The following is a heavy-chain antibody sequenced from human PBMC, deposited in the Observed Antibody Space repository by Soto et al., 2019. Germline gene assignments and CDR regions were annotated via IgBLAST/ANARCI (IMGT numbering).Heavy chain of an antibody. Sequence: GASVKVSCKASGYTFTSYYMHWVRQAPGQGLEWIGLVNPSGGSTSYAQKFQGRVTMTRDTSTSTVYMQLSSLRSEDTAVYYCVLSRQQLHHRGYYVDYWGQGTLVSVSS. CDR2: VNPSGGST. CDR3: VLSRQQLHHRGYYVDY. CDR1: GYTFTSYY. D-gene: IGHD6-13*01. V-gene: IGHV1-46*01. J-gene: IGHJ4*02.